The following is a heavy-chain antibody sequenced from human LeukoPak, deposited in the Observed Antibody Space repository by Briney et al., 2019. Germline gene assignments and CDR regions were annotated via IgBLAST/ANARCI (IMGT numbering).Heavy chain of an antibody. CDR2: ISSSSSYI. V-gene: IGHV3-21*01. Sequence: GGSLRLSCAASGFTFSSHSMNWVRQAPGKGLEWVSSISSSSSYIYYADSVKGRFTISRDNAKNSLYLQMNSLRAEDTAVYYCARAVIAVAGTCQDYWGQGTLVTVSS. CDR1: GFTFSSHS. D-gene: IGHD6-19*01. CDR3: ARAVIAVAGTCQDY. J-gene: IGHJ4*02.